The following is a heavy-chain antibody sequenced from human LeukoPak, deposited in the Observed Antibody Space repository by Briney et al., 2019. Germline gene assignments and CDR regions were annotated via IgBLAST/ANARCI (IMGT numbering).Heavy chain of an antibody. D-gene: IGHD6-19*01. Sequence: GGSLRLSCAVSGFTFDDYAMHWVRQVPGKGLEWVSGINWNSDSIGYADSVKGRFTTSRDNAKNSLYLQMNSLRAEDTALYYCAKGGSGRQGFDYWGQGTLVTVSS. CDR2: INWNSDSI. J-gene: IGHJ4*02. V-gene: IGHV3-9*01. CDR3: AKGGSGRQGFDY. CDR1: GFTFDDYA.